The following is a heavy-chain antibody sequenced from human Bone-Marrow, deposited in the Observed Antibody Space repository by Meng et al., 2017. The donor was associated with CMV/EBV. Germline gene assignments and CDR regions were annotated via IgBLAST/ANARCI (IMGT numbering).Heavy chain of an antibody. Sequence: SVKVSCKASGYTFTSYGISWVRQAPGQGLEWMGRIIPILGIANYAQKFQGRVTITADKSTSTAYMELSSLRSEDTAVYYCARSGYDLIIWGQGTMATVSS. V-gene: IGHV1-69*04. CDR1: GYTFTSYG. D-gene: IGHD5-12*01. CDR3: ARSGYDLII. CDR2: IIPILGIA. J-gene: IGHJ3*02.